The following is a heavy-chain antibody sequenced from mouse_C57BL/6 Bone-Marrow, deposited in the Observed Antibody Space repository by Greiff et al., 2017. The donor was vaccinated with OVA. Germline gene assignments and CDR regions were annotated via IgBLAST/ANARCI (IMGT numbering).Heavy chain of an antibody. CDR3: ARRLGPWCAY. D-gene: IGHD4-1*01. Sequence: EVKLVESGGDLVQPGGSLKLSCAASGFTFSSYGMSWVRQTPDKRLEWVATLSSGGSYPYYPDSVKGRFTISRDNAKNTLYLQMSSLKSEDTAMYYCARRLGPWCAYWGQGTLVTVSA. CDR2: LSSGGSYP. J-gene: IGHJ3*01. V-gene: IGHV5-6*01. CDR1: GFTFSSYG.